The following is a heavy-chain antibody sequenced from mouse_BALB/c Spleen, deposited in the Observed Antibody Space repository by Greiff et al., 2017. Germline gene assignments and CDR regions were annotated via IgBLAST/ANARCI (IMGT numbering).Heavy chain of an antibody. CDR3: AKRDDYDGEGYAMDY. J-gene: IGHJ4*01. D-gene: IGHD2-4*01. CDR1: GFSLTSYG. CDR2: IWRGGST. V-gene: IGHV2-5-1*01. Sequence: VKLMESGPSLVQPSQSLSITCTVSGFSLTSYGVHWVRQSPGKGLEWLGVIWRGGSTDYNAAFMSRLSITKDNSKSQVFFKMNSLQADDTAIYYCAKRDDYDGEGYAMDYWGQGTSVTVSS.